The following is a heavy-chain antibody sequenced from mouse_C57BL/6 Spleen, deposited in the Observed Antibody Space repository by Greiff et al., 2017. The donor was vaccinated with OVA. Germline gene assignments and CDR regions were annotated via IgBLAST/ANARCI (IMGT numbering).Heavy chain of an antibody. CDR3: ARRGELGPYYFDY. V-gene: IGHV5-16*01. Sequence: EVKLVESEGGLVQPGSSMKLSCTASGFTFSDYYMAWVRQVPEKGLEWVANINYDGSSTYYLDSLKSRFIISRDNAKNILYLQMSSLKSEDTATYYCARRGELGPYYFDYWGQGTTLTVSS. J-gene: IGHJ2*01. D-gene: IGHD4-1*01. CDR1: GFTFSDYY. CDR2: INYDGSST.